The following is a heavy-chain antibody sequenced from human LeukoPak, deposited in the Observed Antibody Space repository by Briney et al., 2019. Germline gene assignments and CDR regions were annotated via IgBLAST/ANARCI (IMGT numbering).Heavy chain of an antibody. J-gene: IGHJ5*02. CDR2: IWYDGSNK. D-gene: IGHD2-15*01. CDR1: GFTSSSYG. Sequence: GRSLRLSCAASGFTSSSYGFHWVRQAPGKGLEWVAVIWYDGSNKYYADSVKGRFTISRDSSKNTLYLQMNSLRAEDTAVYYCAKDGSGGGWKWFDPWGQGTLVTVSS. CDR3: AKDGSGGGWKWFDP. V-gene: IGHV3-33*06.